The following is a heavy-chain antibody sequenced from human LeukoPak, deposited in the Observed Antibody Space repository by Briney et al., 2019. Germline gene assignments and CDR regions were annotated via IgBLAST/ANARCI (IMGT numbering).Heavy chain of an antibody. CDR3: ARGLYDFWSGSLYYYYYYYMDV. V-gene: IGHV4-34*01. J-gene: IGHJ6*03. D-gene: IGHD3-3*01. Sequence: KPSETLSLTCAVYGGSFSGYYWSWIRQPPGKGLEWIGEINHSGSTNYNPSLKSRVTISVDTSKNQFSLKLSSETAADTAVYYCARGLYDFWSGSLYYYYYYYMDVWGKGTTVTVSS. CDR2: INHSGST. CDR1: GGSFSGYY.